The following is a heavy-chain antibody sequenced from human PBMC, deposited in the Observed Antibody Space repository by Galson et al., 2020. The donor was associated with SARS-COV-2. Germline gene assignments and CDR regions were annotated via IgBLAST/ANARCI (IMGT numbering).Heavy chain of an antibody. CDR2: VYYSGTT. CDR3: ARHMSGVTVTSAFHL. Sequence: SETLSLTCTVSGGSITRSPSYWGWLRQPPGKGLAWVASVYYSGTTYYNPSLKSRVTISVDTSKNQFSLTLSSVTAADTALYYCARHMSGVTVTSAFHLWGQGTLVSVSS. V-gene: IGHV4-39*01. D-gene: IGHD3-10*01. CDR1: GGSITRSPSY. J-gene: IGHJ3*01.